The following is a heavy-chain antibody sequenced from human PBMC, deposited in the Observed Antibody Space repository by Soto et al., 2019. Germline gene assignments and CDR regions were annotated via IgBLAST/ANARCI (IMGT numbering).Heavy chain of an antibody. CDR2: ISYDGSNK. CDR1: GFTFSSYG. CDR3: AVYSRDWYPLDY. J-gene: IGHJ4*02. Sequence: QVQLVESGGGVVQPGRSLRLSCAASGFTFSSYGMHWLRQARGKGLERVAVISYDGSNKYYADSVKGRFTISRDNSKNTLYLHMNSLRAEYTAVYYCAVYSRDWYPLDYCGQGTLVTVSS. D-gene: IGHD6-19*01. V-gene: IGHV3-30*03.